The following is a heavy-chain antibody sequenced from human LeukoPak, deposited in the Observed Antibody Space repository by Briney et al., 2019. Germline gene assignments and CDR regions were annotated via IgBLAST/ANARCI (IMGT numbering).Heavy chain of an antibody. CDR3: ARVPNYGSGSGFDP. V-gene: IGHV3-30-3*01. CDR2: ISYDGYDK. D-gene: IGHD3-10*01. J-gene: IGHJ5*02. CDR1: GFTFNGYA. Sequence: GGSLRLSCAASGFTFNGYALYWVRQAPGKGLEWVTLISYDGYDKSYADSVRGRFTISRDNSRNTLYLQMDSLRSEDTAVYYCARVPNYGSGSGFDPWGQGTLVTVSS.